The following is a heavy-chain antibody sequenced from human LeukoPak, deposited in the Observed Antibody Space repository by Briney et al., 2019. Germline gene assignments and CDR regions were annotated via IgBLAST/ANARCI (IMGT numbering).Heavy chain of an antibody. Sequence: SETLSVTCAVSGVSISGGYWWSWVRQSPGKRLEWIAEISHRGSTNYNPSLKSRVTISLDESKNQFSLKLTSVTAADTAVYYCARNGAYSADYWGQGTLVTVSS. CDR3: ARNGAYSADY. CDR1: GVSISGGYW. CDR2: ISHRGST. J-gene: IGHJ4*02. V-gene: IGHV4-4*02. D-gene: IGHD4-17*01.